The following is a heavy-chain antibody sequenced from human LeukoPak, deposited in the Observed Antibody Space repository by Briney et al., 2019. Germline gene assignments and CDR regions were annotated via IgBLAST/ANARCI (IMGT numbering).Heavy chain of an antibody. CDR1: GFTFSSYA. V-gene: IGHV3-64*01. Sequence: GGSLRLSCAASGFTFSSYAMHWVRQAPGKGLESVSAISSNGGSTYYAHSVKGRFTISRDNAKKSLYLQMNSLRAEDTAVYYCARARLTDYVWGRRTFDIWGQGTIVTISS. CDR3: ARARLTDYVWGRRTFDI. CDR2: ISSNGGST. J-gene: IGHJ3*02. D-gene: IGHD3-16*01.